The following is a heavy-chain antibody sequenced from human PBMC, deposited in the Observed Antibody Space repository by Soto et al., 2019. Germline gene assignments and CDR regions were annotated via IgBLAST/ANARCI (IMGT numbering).Heavy chain of an antibody. J-gene: IGHJ5*02. CDR3: ARGTYYYDSSGYSSWFDP. V-gene: IGHV1-69*13. CDR1: GGTFSIYS. D-gene: IGHD3-22*01. Sequence: ASVKVSCKASGGTFSIYSISWVRRAPGQGLEWMGGIIPIFGTANYAQKFQGRVTITADESTSTAYMELGSLRSEDTAVYYCARGTYYYDSSGYSSWFDPWGQGTLVTVSS. CDR2: IIPIFGTA.